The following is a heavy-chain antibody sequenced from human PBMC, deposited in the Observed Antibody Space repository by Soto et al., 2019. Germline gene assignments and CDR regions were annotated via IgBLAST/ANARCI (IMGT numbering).Heavy chain of an antibody. CDR3: ARVLSGRRTNYFDY. J-gene: IGHJ4*02. Sequence: SETLSLTCTVSGGSISSGGYYWSWIRQHPGKGLEWIGYIYYSGSTYYNPSLKSRVTISVDTSKNQFSLKLSSVTAADTAVYYCARVLSGRRTNYFDYWGQGTLVTVSS. CDR2: IYYSGST. CDR1: GGSISSGGYY. D-gene: IGHD6-19*01. V-gene: IGHV4-31*03.